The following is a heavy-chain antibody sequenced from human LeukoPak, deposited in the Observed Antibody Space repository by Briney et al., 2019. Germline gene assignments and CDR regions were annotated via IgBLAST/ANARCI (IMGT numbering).Heavy chain of an antibody. CDR2: IWYDGSNK. CDR3: ARDSSGSLGY. Sequence: GGSLRLPCAASGFTFSSYGMHWVRQAPGKGLEWVAVIWYDGSNKYYADSVKGRFTIPRDNSKNTLYLQMNSLRAEDTAVYYCARDSSGSLGYWGQGTLVTVSS. J-gene: IGHJ4*02. D-gene: IGHD3-22*01. V-gene: IGHV3-33*01. CDR1: GFTFSSYG.